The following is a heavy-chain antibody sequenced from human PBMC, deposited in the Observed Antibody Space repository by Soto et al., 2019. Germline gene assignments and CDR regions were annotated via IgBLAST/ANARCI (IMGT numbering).Heavy chain of an antibody. CDR2: ISGSGGST. Sequence: GGSLRLSCAASGFTFSSYAMSWVRQAPGKGLEWVSAISGSGGSTYYADSVKGRFTISRDNSKNTLYLQMNSLRAEDTAVYYCAKDPRSLIVVVTARNYFDYWGQGTLVTV. J-gene: IGHJ4*02. D-gene: IGHD2-21*02. CDR3: AKDPRSLIVVVTARNYFDY. V-gene: IGHV3-23*01. CDR1: GFTFSSYA.